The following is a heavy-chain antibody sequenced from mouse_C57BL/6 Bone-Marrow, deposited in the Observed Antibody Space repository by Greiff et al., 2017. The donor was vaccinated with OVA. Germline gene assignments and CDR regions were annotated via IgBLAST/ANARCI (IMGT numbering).Heavy chain of an antibody. CDR2: IDPSDSAT. V-gene: IGHV1-52*01. Sequence: QVQLQQPGAELVRPGSSVKLSCKASGYTFTSYWMHWVKQRPIQGLEWICNIDPSDSATHYNQKFKDQATLTVDKSSSTAYMQLSSLTSEDSAVYYCARAVIYYGNYAWFAYWGQGTLVTVSA. D-gene: IGHD2-1*01. J-gene: IGHJ3*01. CDR1: GYTFTSYW. CDR3: ARAVIYYGNYAWFAY.